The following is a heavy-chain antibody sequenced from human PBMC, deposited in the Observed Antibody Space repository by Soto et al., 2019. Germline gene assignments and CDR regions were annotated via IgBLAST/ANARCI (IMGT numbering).Heavy chain of an antibody. CDR3: AKDGIWTTVIRRSHDY. V-gene: IGHV3-23*01. D-gene: IGHD4-17*01. CDR1: GFTFSSYA. Sequence: EVQLLESGGGLVQPGGSPRLSCAASGFTFSSYAMSWVRQAPGKGLEWVSAISGSGGSTYYADSVKGRFTISRDNSKNTLYLQMNSLRAEDTAVYYCAKDGIWTTVIRRSHDYWGQGTLVTVSS. J-gene: IGHJ4*02. CDR2: ISGSGGST.